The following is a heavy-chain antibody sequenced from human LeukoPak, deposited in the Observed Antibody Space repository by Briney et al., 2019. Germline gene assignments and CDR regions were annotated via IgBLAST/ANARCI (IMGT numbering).Heavy chain of an antibody. CDR1: GYSISIGYY. CDR2: IYHIGST. CDR3: ARAGWIITSGIDY. D-gene: IGHD3-10*01. Sequence: SETLSLTCGVSGYSISIGYYWAWIRQPPGKGLKWIGTIYHIGSTYYTPSLGSRVTISVDTSKNEFSLNLKSVTAADTAVYYCARAGWIITSGIDYWGQGALVTVSS. J-gene: IGHJ4*02. V-gene: IGHV4-38-2*01.